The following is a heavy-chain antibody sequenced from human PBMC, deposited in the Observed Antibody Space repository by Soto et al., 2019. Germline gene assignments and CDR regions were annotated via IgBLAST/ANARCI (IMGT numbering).Heavy chain of an antibody. CDR2: IWYDGSNK. J-gene: IGHJ6*02. D-gene: IGHD3-3*01. Sequence: GGSLRLSCAASGFTFSSYGMHWVRQAPGKGLEWVAVIWYDGSNKYYADSVKGRFTISRDNSKNTLYLQMNSLRAEDTAVYYCARDRPSGNYYYYGMDVWGQGTTVTVSS. CDR1: GFTFSSYG. CDR3: ARDRPSGNYYYYGMDV. V-gene: IGHV3-33*01.